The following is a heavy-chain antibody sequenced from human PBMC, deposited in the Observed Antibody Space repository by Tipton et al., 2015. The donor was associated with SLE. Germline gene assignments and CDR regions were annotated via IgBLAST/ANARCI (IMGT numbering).Heavy chain of an antibody. D-gene: IGHD4/OR15-4a*01. V-gene: IGHV4-61*05. CDR1: GGSIRSSRHF. CDR3: TRGGRGDGANPFDP. CDR2: TTHSGKT. J-gene: IGHJ5*02. Sequence: TLSLTCTVSGGSIRSSRHFWGWIRQPPGKGLEWIGETTHSGKTNYNPSLKSRVTISADTSKNQFSLKLTSVTVADTAVYYCTRGGRGDGANPFDPWGQGTLVTVSS.